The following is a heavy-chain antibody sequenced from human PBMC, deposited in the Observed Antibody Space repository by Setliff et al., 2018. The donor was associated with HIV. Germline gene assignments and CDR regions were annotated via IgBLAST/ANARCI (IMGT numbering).Heavy chain of an antibody. CDR3: AKGQQWLVAGPRDGMDV. CDR2: IKEDGSEK. Sequence: GSLRLSCAAPGFTFSNYAMSWVRQAPGKGLEWVANIKEDGSEKYYADSVKGRFTISRDNARNSLYLQMNSLRAEDTAVYYCAKGQQWLVAGPRDGMDVWGQGTTVTVSS. J-gene: IGHJ6*02. D-gene: IGHD6-19*01. V-gene: IGHV3-7*03. CDR1: GFTFSNYA.